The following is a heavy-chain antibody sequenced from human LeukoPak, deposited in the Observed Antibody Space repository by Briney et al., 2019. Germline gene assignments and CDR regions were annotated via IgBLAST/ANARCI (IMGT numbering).Heavy chain of an antibody. Sequence: ASVKVSCKASGYTFTSYAMHWVRQAPGQRLEWMGWINAGNGSTKYSQKFQGRVTITRDTSASTAYMELSSLRSEDTAVYYCASLVATGYGMDVWGQGTTVTVSS. CDR2: INAGNGST. V-gene: IGHV1-3*01. D-gene: IGHD5-12*01. CDR1: GYTFTSYA. CDR3: ASLVATGYGMDV. J-gene: IGHJ6*02.